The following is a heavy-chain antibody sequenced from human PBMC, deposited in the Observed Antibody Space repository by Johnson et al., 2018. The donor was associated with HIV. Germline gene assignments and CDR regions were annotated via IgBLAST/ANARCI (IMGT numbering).Heavy chain of an antibody. V-gene: IGHV3-74*01. CDR1: GFTFSTYW. D-gene: IGHD6-13*01. J-gene: IGHJ3*02. CDR2: INSDGSST. CDR3: AKDGPGNSSSWYAFDI. Sequence: EVQLVESGGGLVQPGGYLTLSCAASGFTFSTYWMHWVRQAPGKGLVWVSRINSDGSSTSYADSVKGRFTISRDNAKNTLYLQMNSLRAGDAAVYYCAKDGPGNSSSWYAFDIWGQGTMVTVSS.